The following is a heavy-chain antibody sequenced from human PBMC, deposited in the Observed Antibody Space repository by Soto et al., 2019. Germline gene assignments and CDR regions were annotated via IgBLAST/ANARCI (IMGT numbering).Heavy chain of an antibody. CDR2: ISGSNGAT. V-gene: IGHV1-18*04. D-gene: IGHD5-12*01. CDR1: GYNFIDYG. J-gene: IGHJ5*01. CDR3: ARDSKWLIIKGNWFDS. Sequence: QVPLVQSGAEVKRPGASVKVSCKFSGYNFIDYGMTWVRQAPGQGLEWMGWISGSNGATNYAQKFQGRVTLTTDTSTNTAYLELRSLRKDDTAMYYCARDSKWLIIKGNWFDSWGQGTLVTVSS.